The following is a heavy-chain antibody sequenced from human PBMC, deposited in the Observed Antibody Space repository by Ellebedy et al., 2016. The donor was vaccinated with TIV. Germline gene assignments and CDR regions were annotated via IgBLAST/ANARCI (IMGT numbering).Heavy chain of an antibody. J-gene: IGHJ5*02. Sequence: GESLKISCAASGFTFSNYVMSWVRQALGKGLEWVSTISAGGGATYYADSVKGRFNISRDNSENTLYLQMNSLRAEDTAVYYCAKVGRRYYESSGDPWGQGSLVTVSS. D-gene: IGHD3-22*01. CDR1: GFTFSNYV. V-gene: IGHV3-23*01. CDR3: AKVGRRYYESSGDP. CDR2: ISAGGGAT.